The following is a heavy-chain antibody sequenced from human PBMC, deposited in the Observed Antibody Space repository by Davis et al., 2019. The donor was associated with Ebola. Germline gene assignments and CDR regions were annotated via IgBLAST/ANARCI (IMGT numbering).Heavy chain of an antibody. CDR3: ARSDSNYGGALRY. Sequence: ASVKVSCKASGYTFTSYDINWVRQATGQGLEWMGWMNPNSGNTGYAQKFQGRVTMTRNTSISTAYMELSSLRSDDTVVYYCARSDSNYGGALRYWGQGTLVTVSS. CDR1: GYTFTSYD. CDR2: MNPNSGNT. J-gene: IGHJ4*02. V-gene: IGHV1-8*01. D-gene: IGHD4-11*01.